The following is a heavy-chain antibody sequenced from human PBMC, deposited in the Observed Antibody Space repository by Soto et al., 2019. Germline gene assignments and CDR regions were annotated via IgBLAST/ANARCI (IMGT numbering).Heavy chain of an antibody. CDR1: EFTFSSYS. V-gene: IGHV3-48*02. Sequence: EAQLVESGGGLVQPGGSLRLSCAASEFTFSSYSMNWVRQAPGKGLEWISYISSSSSTIYYADSVRGRFTISRDNAKNSLYLQMNSLRDEDMAVYYCARDSPPVWHSDYWGQGTLVTVSS. J-gene: IGHJ4*02. CDR2: ISSSSSTI. CDR3: ARDSPPVWHSDY.